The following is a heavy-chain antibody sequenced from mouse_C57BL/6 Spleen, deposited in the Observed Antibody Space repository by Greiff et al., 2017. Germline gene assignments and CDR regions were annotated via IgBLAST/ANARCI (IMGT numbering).Heavy chain of an antibody. CDR3: ARGEGYYAMDY. V-gene: IGHV1-26*01. CDR2: INPNNGGT. Sequence: EVQLQQSGPELVKPGASVKISCKASGYTFTDYYMNWVKQSHGKSLEWIGDINPNNGGTSYNQKFKGKATLTVDKSSSTAYMELRSLTSEDSAVYYCARGEGYYAMDYWGQGTSVTVSS. J-gene: IGHJ4*01. CDR1: GYTFTDYY.